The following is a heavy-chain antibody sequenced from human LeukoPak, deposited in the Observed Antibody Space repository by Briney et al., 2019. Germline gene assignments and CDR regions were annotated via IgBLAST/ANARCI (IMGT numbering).Heavy chain of an antibody. J-gene: IGHJ3*02. D-gene: IGHD3-16*01. CDR1: GFTFGDYA. CDR2: ISWDSRTI. CDR3: AKASTSYGYKDDAFDI. V-gene: IGHV3-9*01. Sequence: GGSLRLSCAASGFTFGDYAKNWGRQAPGKGLEWVSGISWDSRTINYADSVRGRFTISRDNAKSSLYLQMNSLRPEDTALYYCAKASTSYGYKDDAFDIWGQGTMVTV.